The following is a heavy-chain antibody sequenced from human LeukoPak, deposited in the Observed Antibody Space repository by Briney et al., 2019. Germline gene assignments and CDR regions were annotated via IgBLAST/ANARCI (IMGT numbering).Heavy chain of an antibody. V-gene: IGHV5-10-1*01. CDR1: GYSFTTYW. CDR3: ARHAKAYGSSCDY. Sequence: GESLKISCKGSGYSFTTYWISWVRQMPGKGLEWMGRIDPSDSYTNYSPSFQGHVTISADKSFSTAYLRWTSLKASDTAMYYCARHAKAYGSSCDYWGQGTLVTVSS. D-gene: IGHD6-13*01. J-gene: IGHJ4*02. CDR2: IDPSDSYT.